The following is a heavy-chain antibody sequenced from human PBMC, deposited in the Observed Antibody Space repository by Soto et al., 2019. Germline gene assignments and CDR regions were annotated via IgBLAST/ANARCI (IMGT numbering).Heavy chain of an antibody. CDR1: GGTFSSYA. Sequence: QVQLVQSGAEVKKPGSSVKVSCKASGGTFSSYAISWVRQAPGQGLEWMGGIIPIFGTANYAQKFQGRVTITADKSTNTAYMELSSLSSEDTAVYYCASSRGGWDKGRFDYWGQGTLVTVSS. CDR3: ASSRGGWDKGRFDY. CDR2: IIPIFGTA. J-gene: IGHJ4*02. V-gene: IGHV1-69*06. D-gene: IGHD1-26*01.